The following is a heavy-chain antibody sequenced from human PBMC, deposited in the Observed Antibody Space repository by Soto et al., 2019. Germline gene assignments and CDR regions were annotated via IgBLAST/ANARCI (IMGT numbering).Heavy chain of an antibody. CDR3: VAYLSSYVQ. Sequence: EVQLVESGGGLVQPGGSLRLSCAVSGFTLSDHFMDWVRQAPGKGLEWVGRTKHRASSSATEYAASGKGRVTIPRDDSSPSLYLQMNTQRTKATDVYYCVAYLSSYVQWGQGNLVNVNS. CDR1: GFTLSDHF. D-gene: IGHD3-16*01. V-gene: IGHV3-72*01. J-gene: IGHJ4*02. CDR2: TKHRASSSAT.